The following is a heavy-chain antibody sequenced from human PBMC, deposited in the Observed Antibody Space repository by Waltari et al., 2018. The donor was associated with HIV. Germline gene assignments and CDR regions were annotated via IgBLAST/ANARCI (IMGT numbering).Heavy chain of an antibody. V-gene: IGHV1-18*01. CDR3: ASYSSGWPYYYGMDV. D-gene: IGHD6-19*01. Sequence: QVQLVQSGAEVKKPAASVTVSSKPSGYTFTRYGISWVRQAPGQGLEWMGWISAYNGNTNYAQKLQGRVTMTTDTSTSTAYMELRSLRSDDTAVYYCASYSSGWPYYYGMDVWGQGTTVTVSS. J-gene: IGHJ6*02. CDR1: GYTFTRYG. CDR2: ISAYNGNT.